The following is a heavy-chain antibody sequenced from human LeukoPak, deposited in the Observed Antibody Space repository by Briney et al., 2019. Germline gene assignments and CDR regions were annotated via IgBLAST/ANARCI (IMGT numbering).Heavy chain of an antibody. Sequence: GGSLRLSCAASGFTFIISDMHWVRQAPGQGLEWVAFIRFDGSNIYYADSVKGRFYISRDNSKNTVYTEMNSLRGEDTAGYFCAKRSGWHYLDYWGQGTLVTVSS. CDR2: IRFDGSNI. CDR1: GFTFIISD. CDR3: AKRSGWHYLDY. V-gene: IGHV3-30*02. J-gene: IGHJ4*02. D-gene: IGHD6-19*01.